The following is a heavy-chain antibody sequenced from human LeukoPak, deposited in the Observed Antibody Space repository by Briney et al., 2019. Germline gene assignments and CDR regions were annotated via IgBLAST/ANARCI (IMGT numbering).Heavy chain of an antibody. V-gene: IGHV4-31*03. CDR3: ARAFEVLGEDY. J-gene: IGHJ4*02. Sequence: SETLSLTCTVSGGSISSGGYSWSWIRQHPGKGLEWIGYIYYSGSTYYNPSLKSRVTISVDTSKNQFSLKLSSVTAADTAVYYCARAFEVLGEDYWGQGTLVTVSS. CDR1: GGSISSGGYS. CDR2: IYYSGST. D-gene: IGHD3-10*01.